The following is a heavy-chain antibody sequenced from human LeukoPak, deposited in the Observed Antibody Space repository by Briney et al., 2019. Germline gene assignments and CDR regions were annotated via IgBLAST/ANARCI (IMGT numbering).Heavy chain of an antibody. CDR2: IYHSGST. CDR3: ARTNIAAAENYFDY. D-gene: IGHD6-13*01. Sequence: SETLSLTCAVSGGSISSSNWWSWVRQPPGKGLEWIGEIYHSGSTNYNPSLKSRVTISVDKSKNQFSLKLSSVTAADTAVYYCARTNIAAAENYFDYWGQGTLVTVSS. V-gene: IGHV4-4*02. J-gene: IGHJ4*02. CDR1: GGSISSSNW.